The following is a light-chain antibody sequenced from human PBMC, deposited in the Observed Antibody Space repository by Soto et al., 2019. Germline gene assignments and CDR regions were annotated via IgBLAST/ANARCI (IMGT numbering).Light chain of an antibody. Sequence: EIVMTQSPATLSVSPGERATLCCRASQSIGSNLAWYQQKPGQAPRLLIYGASTRATDIPARFSGSGSGAEFTLTISSLQSEDFAVYYCQQYNSWPPITFGQGTRLEIK. CDR2: GAS. V-gene: IGKV3-15*01. CDR1: QSIGSN. J-gene: IGKJ5*01. CDR3: QQYNSWPPIT.